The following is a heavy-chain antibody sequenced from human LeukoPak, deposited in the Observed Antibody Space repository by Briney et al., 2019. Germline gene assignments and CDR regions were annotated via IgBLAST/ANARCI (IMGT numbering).Heavy chain of an antibody. CDR1: GFTFSSYG. V-gene: IGHV3-30*03. D-gene: IGHD2-15*01. Sequence: GGSLRLSCAASGFTFSSYGMHWVRQAPGKGLEWVAVISYDGSSEYYADSVKGRFTISRDSSKNTLYLQMNSLRDEDTAVYFCAAEYCGGGFCYTRHSGHDYWGQGTLVTVSS. CDR2: ISYDGSSE. J-gene: IGHJ4*02. CDR3: AAEYCGGGFCYTRHSGHDY.